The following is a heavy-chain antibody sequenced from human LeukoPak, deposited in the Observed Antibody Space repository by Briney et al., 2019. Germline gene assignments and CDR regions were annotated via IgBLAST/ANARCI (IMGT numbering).Heavy chain of an antibody. Sequence: GESLKISCKGSGYNFPTYWIGWVRQMPGEGLEWMGIIYPGDSDTRYSPSFQGQVTISGDKSISTAYLQWSSLKASDTAMYYCARRGGYCNGGSCYDYWGQGTLVTVSS. J-gene: IGHJ4*02. CDR3: ARRGGYCNGGSCYDY. D-gene: IGHD2-15*01. CDR1: GYNFPTYW. CDR2: IYPGDSDT. V-gene: IGHV5-51*01.